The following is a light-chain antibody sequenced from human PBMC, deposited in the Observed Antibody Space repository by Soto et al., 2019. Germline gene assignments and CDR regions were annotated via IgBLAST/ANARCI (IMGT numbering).Light chain of an antibody. V-gene: IGKV1-5*03. J-gene: IGKJ1*01. CDR2: KTS. CDR1: QTISSW. Sequence: DIQITPSPSTPSASVGDRVTIACRASQTISSWVAWYQQKPGKAPRLLIYKTSSLESGVPSRFGGSGSGTEFTLTISGLQPDDFATYYCHQYHTYSTFGQGTKVDI. CDR3: HQYHTYST.